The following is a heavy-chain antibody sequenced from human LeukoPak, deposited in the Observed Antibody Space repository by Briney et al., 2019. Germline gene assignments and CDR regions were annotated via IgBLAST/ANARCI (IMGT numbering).Heavy chain of an antibody. J-gene: IGHJ4*02. D-gene: IGHD2-15*01. CDR1: GGSISSYY. CDR3: ARASYCSGGSCYSSGFDY. CDR2: IYYSGST. Sequence: SETLSLTCTVSGGSISSYYWSWIRQPPGKGLEWIGYIYYSGSTNYNPSLKSRVTISVDTSKNQLSLKLSSVTAADTAVYYCARASYCSGGSCYSSGFDYWGQGTLVTVSS. V-gene: IGHV4-59*01.